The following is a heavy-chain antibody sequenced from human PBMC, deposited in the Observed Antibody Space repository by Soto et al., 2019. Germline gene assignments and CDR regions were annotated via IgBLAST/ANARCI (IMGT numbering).Heavy chain of an antibody. Sequence: PGGSLRLSCAASGFTFSDYYMSWIRQAPGKGLEWVSYISSSGSTIYYADSVKGRFTISRDNAKNSLYLQMNGLRAEDTAVYYCARDEGYCSSTSCYPFDPWGQGTLVTVSS. J-gene: IGHJ5*02. V-gene: IGHV3-11*01. D-gene: IGHD2-2*01. CDR2: ISSSGSTI. CDR3: ARDEGYCSSTSCYPFDP. CDR1: GFTFSDYY.